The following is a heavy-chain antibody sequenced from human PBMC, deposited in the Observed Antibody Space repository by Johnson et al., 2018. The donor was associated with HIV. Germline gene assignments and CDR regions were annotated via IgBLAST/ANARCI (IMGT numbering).Heavy chain of an antibody. V-gene: IGHV3-66*01. CDR2: IYSGGST. CDR3: ARDPGFDDAFDI. J-gene: IGHJ3*02. CDR1: GFTFNIYG. Sequence: AQLVESAGGVVQPGRSLRLSCAASGFTFNIYGMHWVRQAPGKGLEWVSVIYSGGSTYYADSVKGRFTISRDNSKNSLYLQMNSLRAEDTAVYYCARDPGFDDAFDIWGQGTMVTVSS.